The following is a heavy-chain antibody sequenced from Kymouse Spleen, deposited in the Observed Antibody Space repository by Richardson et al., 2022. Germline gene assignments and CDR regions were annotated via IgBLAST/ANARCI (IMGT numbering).Heavy chain of an antibody. D-gene: IGHD6-13*01. V-gene: IGHV3-73*02. J-gene: IGHJ4*02. CDR1: GFTFSGSA. Sequence: EVQLVESGGGLVQPGGSLKLSCAASGFTFSGSAMHWVRQASGKGLEWVGRIRSKANSYATAYAASVKGRFTISRDDSKNTAYLQMNSLKTEDTAVYYCTRLEAADLFDYWGQGTLVTVSS. CDR3: TRLEAADLFDY. CDR2: IRSKANSYAT.